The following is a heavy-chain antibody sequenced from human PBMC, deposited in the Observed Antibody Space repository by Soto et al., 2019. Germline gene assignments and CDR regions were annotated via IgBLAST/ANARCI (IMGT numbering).Heavy chain of an antibody. Sequence: GGSLRLSCAPSGLTVSSHYMSWVRQAPGKGLEWVSVINSGGSTYYADSVKGRFTISRDHSRNTLYLQMNSLRVEDTAVYYCAREVFCSSSSCQVRYGMDVWGQGTTVTVS. CDR1: GLTVSSHY. J-gene: IGHJ6*02. V-gene: IGHV3-53*01. CDR3: AREVFCSSSSCQVRYGMDV. CDR2: INSGGST. D-gene: IGHD2-2*01.